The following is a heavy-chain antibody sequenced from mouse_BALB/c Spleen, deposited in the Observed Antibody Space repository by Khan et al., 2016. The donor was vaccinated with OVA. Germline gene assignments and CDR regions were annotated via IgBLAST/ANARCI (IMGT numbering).Heavy chain of an antibody. D-gene: IGHD4-1*01. J-gene: IGHJ3*01. CDR1: GFTFRNYG. CDR3: TSHLTGSFAY. Sequence: EVQLVESGGDLVKPGGSLKLSCAASGFTFRNYGMSWVRQTPDKRLVWVATISSDGTYTYYPDSVKGRFTISRNNAKNTLYLQMSSLKSEDTAMYYCTSHLTGSFAYWGQGTLVTVSA. CDR2: ISSDGTYT. V-gene: IGHV5-6*01.